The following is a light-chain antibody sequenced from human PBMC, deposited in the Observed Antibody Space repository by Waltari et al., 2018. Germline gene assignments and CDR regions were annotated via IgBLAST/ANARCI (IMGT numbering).Light chain of an antibody. CDR3: QAWASDTVV. J-gene: IGLJ3*02. CDR2: KND. CDR1: YMRSLY. Sequence: SYQLTVPVAVSVSRGETSSFSCSGNYMRSLYPSWYRHKAGQAPILVIYKNDKRTPGIPERVAGSSSRNTATLTISGTEALDEADYYCQAWASDTVVFGGGTRLTVL. V-gene: IGLV3-1*01.